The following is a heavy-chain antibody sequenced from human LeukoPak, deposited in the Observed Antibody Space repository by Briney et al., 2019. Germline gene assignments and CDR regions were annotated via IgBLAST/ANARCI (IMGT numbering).Heavy chain of an antibody. V-gene: IGHV4-39*07. CDR3: ARGFPQWLVY. J-gene: IGHJ4*02. CDR1: GGSISSSSYY. D-gene: IGHD6-19*01. Sequence: SETLSLTCTVSGGSISSSSYYWGWIRQPPGKGLEWIGSIYYSGSTYYNPSLKSRISISVDTSKNQFSLKLTSVTAADTAVYYCARGFPQWLVYWGQGTLVTVSS. CDR2: IYYSGST.